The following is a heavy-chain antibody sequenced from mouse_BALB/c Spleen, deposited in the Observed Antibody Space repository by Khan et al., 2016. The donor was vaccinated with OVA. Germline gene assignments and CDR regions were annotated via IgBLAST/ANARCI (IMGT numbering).Heavy chain of an antibody. D-gene: IGHD1-1*01. CDR3: ALYYYGRAWFAY. V-gene: IGHV2-3*01. J-gene: IGHJ3*01. CDR1: GFSLTSYG. CDR2: IWGDGST. Sequence: QMQLEESGPGLVAPSQSLSITCTVSGFSLTSYGVGWVRQPPGKGLEWLGVIWGDGSTNYHSDLISSLNINKDNSKSQVFLKLNSLQTDDTATYYCALYYYGRAWFAYWGQGTLVTVSA.